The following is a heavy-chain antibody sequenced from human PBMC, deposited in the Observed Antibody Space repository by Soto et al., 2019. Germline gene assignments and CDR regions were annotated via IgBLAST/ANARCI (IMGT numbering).Heavy chain of an antibody. CDR3: ARSGSGSYSPYYFYSGMDV. D-gene: IGHD3-10*01. J-gene: IGHJ6*02. CDR1: GGSISSYY. V-gene: IGHV4-59*08. CDR2: VYYSGST. Sequence: QVQLQESGPGLVKPSETLSLTCTVSGGSISSYYWSWIRQPPGKGLEWIGYVYYSGSTNYNPSLKRRVTISLDTSKNQFSLKLSSVTAADTAVYYCARSGSGSYSPYYFYSGMDVWGQGTTVTVSS.